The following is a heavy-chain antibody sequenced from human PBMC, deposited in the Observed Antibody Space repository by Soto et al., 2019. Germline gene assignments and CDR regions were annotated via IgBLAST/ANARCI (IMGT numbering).Heavy chain of an antibody. CDR2: LYNGGAT. CDR3: VRGRYGSEIH. J-gene: IGHJ4*02. V-gene: IGHV3-53*04. Sequence: VRLVESGGGLVQPGGSLRLSCAASGFTVSSNYMTWVRQAPGKGLEWVSLLYNGGATHYAASVKGRFTISSHSSQNTLFLQLNSLRTQDTAPYYGVRGRYGSEIHWGQGTKVTVSS. CDR1: GFTVSSNY. D-gene: IGHD3-10*01.